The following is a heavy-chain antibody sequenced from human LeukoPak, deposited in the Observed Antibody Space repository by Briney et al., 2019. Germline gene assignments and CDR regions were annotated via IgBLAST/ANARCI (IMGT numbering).Heavy chain of an antibody. J-gene: IGHJ4*02. V-gene: IGHV1-18*01. CDR2: ISTYTGYS. CDR1: GYTFTSSG. CDR3: AKNSSGGYSDY. Sequence: ASVKVSCKASGYTFTSSGISWVRQAPGQGLEWMGWISTYTGYSKYAQNLQGRVTMTADTSTSTAYMELSSLRSDDTDMYCCAKNSSGGYSDYWGQGTLVTVSS. D-gene: IGHD6-19*01.